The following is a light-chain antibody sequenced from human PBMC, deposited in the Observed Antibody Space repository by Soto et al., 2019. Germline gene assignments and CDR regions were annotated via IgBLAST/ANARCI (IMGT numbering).Light chain of an antibody. V-gene: IGKV3-11*01. CDR1: QSVTSY. CDR2: DVS. Sequence: EIVLTQSPATLSLSPGERATLSCRASQSVTSYLAWYQQKPGQAPRLLIYDVSNRASGIPARFSGSGSETDFTLTISSLEPEDFATYYCQQSFSTPPTFGQGTKLEI. J-gene: IGKJ2*01. CDR3: QQSFSTPPT.